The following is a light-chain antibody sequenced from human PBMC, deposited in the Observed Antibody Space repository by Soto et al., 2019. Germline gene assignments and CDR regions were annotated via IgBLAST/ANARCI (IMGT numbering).Light chain of an antibody. V-gene: IGKV3-15*01. CDR2: ATS. CDR1: QSVGIN. Sequence: EIVMTQSPATLSVSPGARATLSCRASQSVGINLAWYQQKPGQAPRLLIYATSTTATGVPGRFSGSGSGTEFTLTITSLQSEDFAVYHCHQYNTWPHTSGQGTNLEIE. CDR3: HQYNTWPHT. J-gene: IGKJ2*01.